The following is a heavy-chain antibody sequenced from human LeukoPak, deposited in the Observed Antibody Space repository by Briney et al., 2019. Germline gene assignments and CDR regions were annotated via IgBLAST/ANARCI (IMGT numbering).Heavy chain of an antibody. D-gene: IGHD1-26*01. V-gene: IGHV3-15*01. Sequence: GGSLRLSCAASGFTFSNAWMSWVRQAPGKGLDWVGRIKSKTDGGTTDYAAPVKCRFTISREESKNTLKLQMNSVKTKDTAVYSCATAGFVGATTSWGQGTLVTVSS. CDR2: IKSKTDGGTT. CDR3: ATAGFVGATTS. J-gene: IGHJ5*02. CDR1: GFTFSNAW.